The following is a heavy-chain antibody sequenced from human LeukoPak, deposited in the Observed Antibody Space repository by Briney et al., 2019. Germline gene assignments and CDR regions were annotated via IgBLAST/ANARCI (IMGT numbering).Heavy chain of an antibody. CDR3: ARDRSYGSGSSLYGMDV. J-gene: IGHJ6*02. CDR1: GFTFSSYS. V-gene: IGHV3-21*01. Sequence: GGSLRLSCAASGFTFSSYSMNWVRQAPGKGLEWVSSISSSSRYIYYADSVKGRFTISRDNAKNSLFLQMNSLRAEDTAVYYCARDRSYGSGSSLYGMDVWGQGTTVTASS. D-gene: IGHD3-10*01. CDR2: ISSSSRYI.